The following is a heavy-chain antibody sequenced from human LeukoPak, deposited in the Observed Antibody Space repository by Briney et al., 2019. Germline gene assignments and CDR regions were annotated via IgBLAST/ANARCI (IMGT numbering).Heavy chain of an antibody. CDR1: GFTFSTYW. D-gene: IGHD4-17*01. CDR2: ISSSSSTI. Sequence: GGSLRLSCAASGFTFSTYWMSWVRQAPGKGLEWVSYISSSSSTIYYADSVKGRFTISRDNAKNSLYLQMNSLRAEDTAVYYCAKAASKRTDYGDYAFYYYMDVWGKGTTVTISS. V-gene: IGHV3-48*01. CDR3: AKAASKRTDYGDYAFYYYMDV. J-gene: IGHJ6*03.